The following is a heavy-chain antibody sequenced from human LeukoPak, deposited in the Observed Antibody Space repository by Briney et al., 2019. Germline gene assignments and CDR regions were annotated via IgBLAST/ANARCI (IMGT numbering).Heavy chain of an antibody. CDR2: ISDGGANT. D-gene: IGHD4-11*01. V-gene: IGHV3-30*01. J-gene: IGHJ6*03. Sequence: GASLRLSCAASGFSFSDYTFHWVREAPGNGLEWLAVISDGGANTYYASSVKGRFTVSRDNSKNTLYLQMTSLRAEDTAVYFLAREVNYYFYLDVWGTGTTVAVS. CDR3: AREVNYYFYLDV. CDR1: GFSFSDYT.